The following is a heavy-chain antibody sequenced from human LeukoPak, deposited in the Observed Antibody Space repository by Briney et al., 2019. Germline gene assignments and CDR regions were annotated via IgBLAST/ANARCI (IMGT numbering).Heavy chain of an antibody. D-gene: IGHD3-10*01. CDR3: ARGIYYYGSGSYSPRKYYFDY. CDR1: GVSISSDSYY. Sequence: KASETLSLTCTVSGVSISSDSYYWSWIRQPAGKGLEWIGRFYTGGTTNYNPSLKSRVTISVDTSKNQFSLKLSSVTAADTAVYYCARGIYYYGSGSYSPRKYYFDYWGQGTLVTVSS. V-gene: IGHV4-61*02. J-gene: IGHJ4*02. CDR2: FYTGGTT.